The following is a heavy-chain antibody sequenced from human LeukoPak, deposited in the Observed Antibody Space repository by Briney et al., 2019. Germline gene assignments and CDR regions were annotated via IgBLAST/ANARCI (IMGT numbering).Heavy chain of an antibody. CDR1: GYTFTSYY. Sequence: GASVKVSCKASGYTFTSYYMHWVRQAPGQGLEWMGWINPNSGGTNYAQKFQGRVTMTRDTSISTAYMELSRLRSDDTAVYYCARTRSDYGGINWFDPWGQGTLVTVSS. D-gene: IGHD4-23*01. CDR3: ARTRSDYGGINWFDP. J-gene: IGHJ5*02. V-gene: IGHV1-2*02. CDR2: INPNSGGT.